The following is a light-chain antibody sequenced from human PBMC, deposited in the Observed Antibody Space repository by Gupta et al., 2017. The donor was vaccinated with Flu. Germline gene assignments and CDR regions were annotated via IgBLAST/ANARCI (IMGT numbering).Light chain of an antibody. Sequence: EIVLTQSPGTLSLSPGERATLSCRASQSVSSSYLAWYQQKPGQAPRLIIYGASSRATGIPDRFSGSGAGKDFTLTSSRLEPEDCAVYYWQQDGSSYTFGQGTKLEIK. CDR1: QSVSSSY. CDR3: QQDGSSYT. J-gene: IGKJ2*01. CDR2: GAS. V-gene: IGKV3-20*01.